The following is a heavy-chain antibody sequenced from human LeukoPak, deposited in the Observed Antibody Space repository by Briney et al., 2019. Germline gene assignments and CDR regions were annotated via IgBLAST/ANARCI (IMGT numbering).Heavy chain of an antibody. CDR2: IRYDGGIK. Sequence: GGSLRLSCAASGFTFSSYGMHWVRQAPGKGLEWVVFIRYDGGIKYYADSVKGRFTISRDNSKNTLYLQMNSLRAEDTAVYYCVKLSRRDQRERKIPPSTLGYWGQGTLVTVSS. V-gene: IGHV3-30*02. CDR3: VKLSRRDQRERKIPPSTLGY. CDR1: GFTFSSYG. J-gene: IGHJ4*02. D-gene: IGHD1-26*01.